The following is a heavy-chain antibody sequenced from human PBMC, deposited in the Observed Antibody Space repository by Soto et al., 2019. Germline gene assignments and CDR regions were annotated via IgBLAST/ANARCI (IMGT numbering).Heavy chain of an antibody. CDR2: ITGNGVYT. J-gene: IGHJ4*02. CDR1: GFTFNNYA. D-gene: IGHD2-21*02. Sequence: EVQLLESGGGLVQPGGSLRLSFAASGFTFNNYAMSWVRQAPGKGLEWVSVITGNGVYTYYADSVKGRFTISRDSSRNTLYLEMNSLRVEDSAQYYCAKHRGAYCSGDCYVDFWGQGTLVTVSS. CDR3: AKHRGAYCSGDCYVDF. V-gene: IGHV3-23*01.